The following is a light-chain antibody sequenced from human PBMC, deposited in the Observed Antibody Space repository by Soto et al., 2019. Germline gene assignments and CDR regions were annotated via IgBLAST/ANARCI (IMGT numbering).Light chain of an antibody. CDR3: QQCGSSRWT. V-gene: IGKV3-20*01. J-gene: IGKJ1*01. Sequence: EIVLTQSPATLSLSPGERATLSCRASQSVSSSYLAWYQQRPGRAPRLLIYGASTRATGIPDRFSGSGSGPDFTLTISRLEPEDFAVYYCQQCGSSRWTFGQGTKVDIK. CDR1: QSVSSSY. CDR2: GAS.